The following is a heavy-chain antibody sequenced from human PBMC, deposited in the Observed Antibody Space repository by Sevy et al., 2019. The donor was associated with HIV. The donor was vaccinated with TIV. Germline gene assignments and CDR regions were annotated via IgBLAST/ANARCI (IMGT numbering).Heavy chain of an antibody. CDR2: ISGSGGST. D-gene: IGHD1-26*01. V-gene: IGHV3-23*01. CDR3: AKDKGGRIVGANAFDI. J-gene: IGHJ3*02. Sequence: GGSLRLSCAASGFTFSSYAMSWVRQAPGKGLEWVSAISGSGGSTYYADSVKGRFTISRDNSKNTLYRQMNSLRAEDTAVYYCAKDKGGRIVGANAFDIWGQGTMVTVSS. CDR1: GFTFSSYA.